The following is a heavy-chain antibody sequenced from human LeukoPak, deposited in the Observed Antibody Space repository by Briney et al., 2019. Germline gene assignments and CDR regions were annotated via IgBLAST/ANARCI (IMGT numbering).Heavy chain of an antibody. Sequence: ASLKVPCKASGYTFTSYGISWVRQAPGQGLEWVGWISAHNGNTNYAQNLQGRITMTTDTSTSTAYMELRSLRSDDTAVYYCARDPSRGSGSWDWSMDVWGQGTTVTVSS. CDR3: ARDPSRGSGSWDWSMDV. D-gene: IGHD3-10*01. J-gene: IGHJ6*02. V-gene: IGHV1-18*01. CDR2: ISAHNGNT. CDR1: GYTFTSYG.